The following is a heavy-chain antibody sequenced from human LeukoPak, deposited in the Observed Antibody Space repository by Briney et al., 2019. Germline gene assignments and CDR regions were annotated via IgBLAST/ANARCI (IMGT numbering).Heavy chain of an antibody. D-gene: IGHD3-3*02. J-gene: IGHJ4*02. CDR2: IYYSGST. CDR1: GGSISSSSYY. Sequence: SGTLSLTCTVSGGSISSSSYYWGWIRQPPGKGLEWIGSIYYSGSTYYNPSLKSRVTISVDTSKNQFSLKLSSVTAADTAVHYCARQHFFDYWGQGTLVTVSS. CDR3: ARQHFFDY. V-gene: IGHV4-39*01.